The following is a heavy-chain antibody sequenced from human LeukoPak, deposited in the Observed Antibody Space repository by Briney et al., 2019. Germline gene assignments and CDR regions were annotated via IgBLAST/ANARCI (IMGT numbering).Heavy chain of an antibody. V-gene: IGHV4-59*01. D-gene: IGHD1-26*01. Sequence: ASETLSLTCTVSGGSLSSYYWSWIRQPPGNGLEWIGYIYSSGSTNYNPSLKSRLTISVDTFKNQFSLKLSSVTAADTAVYYCARRLIVGPAFDYWGQGTLVTVSS. J-gene: IGHJ4*02. CDR3: ARRLIVGPAFDY. CDR1: GGSLSSYY. CDR2: IYSSGST.